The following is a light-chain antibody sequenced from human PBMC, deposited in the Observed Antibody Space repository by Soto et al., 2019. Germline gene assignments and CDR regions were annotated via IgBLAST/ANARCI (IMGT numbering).Light chain of an antibody. Sequence: EIVLTQSPATLSLSPGERATLSCRASQSVNSCFAWYQQKPGQGPRLLIYDASNWATGIPARLSGSGSGTAFTLTISSLEPEDFAVYYCQQRSNLPALTFGGATKVEIK. V-gene: IGKV3-11*01. CDR2: DAS. CDR1: QSVNSC. CDR3: QQRSNLPALT. J-gene: IGKJ4*01.